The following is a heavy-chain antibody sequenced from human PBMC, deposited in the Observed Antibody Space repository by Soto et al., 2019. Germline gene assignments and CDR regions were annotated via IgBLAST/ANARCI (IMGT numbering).Heavy chain of an antibody. CDR1: GGAISGYY. D-gene: IGHD3-3*01. J-gene: IGHJ5*02. CDR2: IYSSGST. Sequence: QVQLQESGPGLVKPSETLSLNCTVTGGAISGYYWTWMRLSAGGGLEWIGRIYSSGSTNYNPSLKSRVTISLDTSMTHFSLRLRSVTAADTAVYFCARGQRFSDWFDPWGQGTLVTVSS. CDR3: ARGQRFSDWFDP. V-gene: IGHV4-4*07.